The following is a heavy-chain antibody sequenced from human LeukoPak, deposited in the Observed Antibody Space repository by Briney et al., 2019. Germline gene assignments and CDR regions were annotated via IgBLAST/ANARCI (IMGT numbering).Heavy chain of an antibody. CDR3: AKDARRSSGWYFFDH. J-gene: IGHJ4*02. V-gene: IGHV3-23*01. Sequence: GGSLRLSCAASGFTFSSYAMSWVRQAPGKGLGWVSAISGSGGTTYYADSVKGRFTISRDNSRNTLYLQMNSLRVEDTAVYYCAKDARRSSGWYFFDHWGQGTLVTVSS. D-gene: IGHD6-19*01. CDR1: GFTFSSYA. CDR2: ISGSGGTT.